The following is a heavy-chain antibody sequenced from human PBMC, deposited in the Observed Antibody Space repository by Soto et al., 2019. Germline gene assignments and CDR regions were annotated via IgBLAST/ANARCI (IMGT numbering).Heavy chain of an antibody. Sequence: GGSLRLSCEASGFTFYSYSLYWVRQAPGKGLEWVASISSHSNYKNYAESVKGRFTISRDNAKNSLFLQMDRLRAEDTAVYYCVRANKTDSSGYSFCNWGQGTRVTVSS. J-gene: IGHJ4*01. CDR3: VRANKTDSSGYSFCN. V-gene: IGHV3-21*06. D-gene: IGHD3-22*01. CDR2: ISSHSNYK. CDR1: GFTFYSYS.